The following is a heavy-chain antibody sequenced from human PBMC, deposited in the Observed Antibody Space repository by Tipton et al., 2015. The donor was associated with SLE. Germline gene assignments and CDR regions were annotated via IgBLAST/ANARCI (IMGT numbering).Heavy chain of an antibody. D-gene: IGHD6-13*01. CDR2: IGYDGTYK. V-gene: IGHV3-33*08. Sequence: SLRLSCAASGFTFSSYGIHWVRQAPGKGLEWVAVIGYDGTYKYYADSVKGRFTISRDNSKNTLYLQMNSLRAEDTAVYYCASSSLFYYYYYMDVWGKGTTVTVSS. CDR3: ASSSLFYYYYYMDV. CDR1: GFTFSSYG. J-gene: IGHJ6*03.